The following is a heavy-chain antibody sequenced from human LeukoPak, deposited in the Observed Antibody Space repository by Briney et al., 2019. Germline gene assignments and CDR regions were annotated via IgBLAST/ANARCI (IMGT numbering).Heavy chain of an antibody. CDR2: IYYNGST. CDR1: GGSISSSSYY. V-gene: IGHV4-39*01. CDR3: ARQETMVRGVIIPYYFDY. Sequence: PSETLSLTCTVSGGSISSSSYYWGWIRQPPGKGLEWIGSIYYNGSTYYNPSLKSRVTISVDTSKNQFSLKLSSVTAADTAVYYCARQETMVRGVIIPYYFDYWGQGTLVTVSS. D-gene: IGHD3-10*01. J-gene: IGHJ4*02.